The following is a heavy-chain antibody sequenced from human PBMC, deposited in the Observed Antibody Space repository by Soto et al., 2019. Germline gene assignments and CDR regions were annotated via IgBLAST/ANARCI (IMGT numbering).Heavy chain of an antibody. Sequence: GESLKISCAASGFTFSSYSMNWVRQAPGKGLEWVSSISSSSSYIYYADSVKGRFTISRDNAKNSLYLQMNSLRAEDTAVYYCARFCSGGSCYSGRHDAFDIWGQGTMVTVSS. V-gene: IGHV3-21*01. CDR1: GFTFSSYS. CDR2: ISSSSSYI. D-gene: IGHD2-15*01. CDR3: ARFCSGGSCYSGRHDAFDI. J-gene: IGHJ3*02.